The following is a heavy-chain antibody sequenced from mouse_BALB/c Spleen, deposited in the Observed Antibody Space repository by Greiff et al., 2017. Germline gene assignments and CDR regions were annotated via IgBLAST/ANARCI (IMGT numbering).Heavy chain of an antibody. Sequence: EVMLVESGGGLVKPGGSLKLSCAASGFAFSSYDMSWVRQTPEKRLEWVAYISSGGGSTYYPDTVKGRFTISRDNAKNTLYLQMSSLKSEDTAMYYCARRAYDYEGPYYFDYWGQGTTLTVSS. J-gene: IGHJ2*01. CDR2: ISSGGGST. D-gene: IGHD2-4*01. V-gene: IGHV5-12-1*01. CDR1: GFAFSSYD. CDR3: ARRAYDYEGPYYFDY.